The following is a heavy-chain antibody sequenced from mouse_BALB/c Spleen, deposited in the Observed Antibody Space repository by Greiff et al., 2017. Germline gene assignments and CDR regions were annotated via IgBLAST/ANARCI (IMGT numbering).Heavy chain of an antibody. J-gene: IGHJ3*01. CDR3: ARDNWGPFAY. Sequence: EVQLQESGGGLVKPGGSLKLSCAASGFTFSDYYMYWVRQTPEKRLEWVATISDGGSYTYYPDSVKGRYTISRDNAKNNLYLQMSSLKSEDTAMYYCARDNWGPFAYWGQGTLVTVSA. CDR1: GFTFSDYY. D-gene: IGHD4-1*01. CDR2: ISDGGSYT. V-gene: IGHV5-4*02.